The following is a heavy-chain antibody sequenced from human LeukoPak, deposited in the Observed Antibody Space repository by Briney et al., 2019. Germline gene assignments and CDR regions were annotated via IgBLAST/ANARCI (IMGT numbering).Heavy chain of an antibody. CDR2: ISSNGGST. CDR3: ASSITMIVSDAFDI. J-gene: IGHJ3*02. D-gene: IGHD3-22*01. Sequence: GGSLRLSCAASGFTFSSYAMHWVRQAPGKGLEYVSAISSNGGSTYYANSVKGRFTISRDNSKNTLYLQMGSLRAEDMAVYYCASSITMIVSDAFDIWGQGTMVTVSS. CDR1: GFTFSSYA. V-gene: IGHV3-64*01.